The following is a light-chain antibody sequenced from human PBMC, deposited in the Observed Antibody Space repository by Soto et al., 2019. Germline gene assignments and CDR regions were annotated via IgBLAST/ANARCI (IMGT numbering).Light chain of an antibody. Sequence: EVVLTQSPGTLSVSPGARATLSCRASESVSSNYLVWYQQKPAQAPRLLIYGASTRATGIPGRFSGGGSGTEFTLTISSLQSADFAVYYCQQYNDWPLTFGGGTKVDIK. V-gene: IGKV3-15*01. CDR2: GAS. CDR3: QQYNDWPLT. J-gene: IGKJ4*01. CDR1: ESVSSN.